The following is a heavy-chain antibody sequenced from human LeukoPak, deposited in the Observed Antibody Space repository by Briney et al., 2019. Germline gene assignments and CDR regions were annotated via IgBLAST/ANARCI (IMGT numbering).Heavy chain of an antibody. CDR1: GFTFSSYA. CDR3: AKDPYSSRWYRSADY. V-gene: IGHV3-23*01. Sequence: GGSLRLSCAASGFTFSSYAMSWVRQAPGKGLEWVSAISGSGGSTYYAASVKGRFTISRDNSKNTLYLQMNSLRAEDTAVYYCAKDPYSSRWYRSADYWGQGTLVTVSS. CDR2: ISGSGGST. D-gene: IGHD6-13*01. J-gene: IGHJ4*02.